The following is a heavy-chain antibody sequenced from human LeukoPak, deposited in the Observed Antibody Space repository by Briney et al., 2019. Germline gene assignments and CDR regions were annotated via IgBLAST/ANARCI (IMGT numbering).Heavy chain of an antibody. CDR1: GGSISSYY. CDR2: IYYSGST. J-gene: IGHJ6*02. V-gene: IGHV4-59*01. Sequence: SSETLSLTCTVSGGSISSYYWSWIRQPPGKGLEWIGYIYYSGSTNYNPSLKSRVTISVDTSKNQFSLKLSSVTAADTAVYYCAGDRSNPGMDVWGQGTTVTVSS. D-gene: IGHD6-6*01. CDR3: AGDRSNPGMDV.